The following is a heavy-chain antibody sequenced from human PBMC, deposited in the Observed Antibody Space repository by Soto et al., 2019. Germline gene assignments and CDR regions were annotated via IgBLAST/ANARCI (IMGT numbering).Heavy chain of an antibody. Sequence: SETLSLTCTVSGGSVSSGSYYWSWIRQPPGKGLEWIGYIYYSGSTNYNPSLRSRVTISVDTSKNQFSLKLSSVTAANPAVYYCAGKRSGYYGKFDYWGQGTLVTVSS. CDR1: GGSVSSGSYY. CDR3: AGKRSGYYGKFDY. V-gene: IGHV4-61*01. CDR2: IYYSGST. D-gene: IGHD3-22*01. J-gene: IGHJ4*02.